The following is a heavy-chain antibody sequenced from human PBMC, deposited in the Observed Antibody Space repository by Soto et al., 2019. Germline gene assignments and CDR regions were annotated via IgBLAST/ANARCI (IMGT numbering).Heavy chain of an antibody. CDR2: IYYSGST. CDR3: ARQPQDYGAGYFDY. Sequence: LCGGSISSRSYYWGWIRQPPGKGLEWIGSIYYSGSTYYNPSLKSRVTISVDTSKNQFSLKLSSVTAADTAVYYCARQPQDYGAGYFDYWGQGTLVTVSS. J-gene: IGHJ4*02. V-gene: IGHV4-39*01. CDR1: GGSISSRSYY. D-gene: IGHD4-17*01.